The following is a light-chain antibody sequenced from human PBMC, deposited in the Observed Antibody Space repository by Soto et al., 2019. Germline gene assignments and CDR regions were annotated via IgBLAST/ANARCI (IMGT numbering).Light chain of an antibody. CDR1: QNVYNW. J-gene: IGKJ1*01. CDR2: DAS. CDR3: QQYNNWPRT. V-gene: IGKV3-11*01. Sequence: EIVLTQSPTTLSFFPGERATLSCRASQNVYNWLAWYQQKPGQAPRLLIYDASSRATGIPARFSGSGSGTDFTLTISSLQSEDFAVYYCQQYNNWPRTFGQGTKVDIK.